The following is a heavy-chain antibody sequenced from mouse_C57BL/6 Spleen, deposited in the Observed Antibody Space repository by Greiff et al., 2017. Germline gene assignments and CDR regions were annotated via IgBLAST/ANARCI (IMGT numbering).Heavy chain of an antibody. D-gene: IGHD1-1*01. Sequence: VQLQQPGAELVRPGSSVKLSCKASGYTFTSYWMHWVKQRPIQGLEWIGNIDPSDSETHYNQKFKDKATLTVDKSSSTADMQLSSLTSEDSAVYYCAREDYYGSRWYFDVWGTGTTVTVSS. CDR1: GYTFTSYW. CDR2: IDPSDSET. J-gene: IGHJ1*03. V-gene: IGHV1-52*01. CDR3: AREDYYGSRWYFDV.